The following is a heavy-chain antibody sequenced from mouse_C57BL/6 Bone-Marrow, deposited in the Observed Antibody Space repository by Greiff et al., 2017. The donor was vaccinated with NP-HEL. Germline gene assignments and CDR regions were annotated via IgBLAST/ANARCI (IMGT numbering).Heavy chain of an antibody. CDR2: IYPGGGYT. J-gene: IGHJ3*01. Sequence: VQLQQSGAELVRPGTSVKMSCKASGYTFTNYWICWAKQRPGHGLEWIGDIYPGGGYTNYNEKFKGKATLTADKSSSTAYMQFSSLTSEDSAIYYCARISPRSNFFAYWGQGTLVTVSA. CDR3: ARISPRSNFFAY. D-gene: IGHD2-5*01. V-gene: IGHV1-63*01. CDR1: GYTFTNYW.